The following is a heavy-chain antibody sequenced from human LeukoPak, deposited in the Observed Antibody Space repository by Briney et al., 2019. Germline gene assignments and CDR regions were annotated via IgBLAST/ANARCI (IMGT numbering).Heavy chain of an antibody. CDR3: ARDPCSSINCPLRF. J-gene: IGHJ4*02. CDR2: INHSGRT. V-gene: IGHV4-34*01. Sequence: SETLSLTCAVSGGSLSGSYCTWVRQSPGEGLEWIGEINHSGRTNYNPSLQSRVTISLDTTRSQSSLILRSVTAADTAVYYCARDPCSSINCPLRFWGQGTLVTVSS. D-gene: IGHD2-2*01. CDR1: GGSLSGSY.